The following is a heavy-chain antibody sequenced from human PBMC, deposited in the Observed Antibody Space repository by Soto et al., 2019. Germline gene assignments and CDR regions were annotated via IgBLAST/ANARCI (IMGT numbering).Heavy chain of an antibody. CDR2: NVTYNGNT. J-gene: IGHJ5*02. CDR3: ARGPQSTGWRGKWFDP. Sequence: QVQLVQSGAEVKKPGASVKVTCKASGYTFTNYGISWVRQAPGQGLEWMGWNVTYNGNTKCAQKVQGRFTMTTDTPATTAYMELRDLRSDDTAVYYCARGPQSTGWRGKWFDPWGQGTLVTVSS. CDR1: GYTFTNYG. V-gene: IGHV1-18*01. D-gene: IGHD6-19*01.